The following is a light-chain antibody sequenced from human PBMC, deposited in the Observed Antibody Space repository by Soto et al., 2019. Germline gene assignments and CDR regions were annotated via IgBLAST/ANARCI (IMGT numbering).Light chain of an antibody. CDR1: SSNIGAGYD. CDR3: QSYDSSLGGKV. CDR2: GDT. V-gene: IGLV1-40*01. Sequence: QSVLTQPPSVSGAPGQRVTISCTGSSSNIGAGYDVHWYQQLPGTAPKLLIYGDTHRPSGVPDRFSGSKSGTSASLAITGLQAEDEADYYCQSYDSSLGGKVFGGGTKLTVL. J-gene: IGLJ2*01.